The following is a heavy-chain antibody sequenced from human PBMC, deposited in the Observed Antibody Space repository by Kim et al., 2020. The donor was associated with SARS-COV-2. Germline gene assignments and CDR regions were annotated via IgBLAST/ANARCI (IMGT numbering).Heavy chain of an antibody. CDR1: GYTLTELS. J-gene: IGHJ5*02. D-gene: IGHD5-12*01. V-gene: IGHV1-24*01. Sequence: ASVKVSCKVSGYTLTELSMHWVRQAPGKGLEWMGGFDPEDGETIYAQKFQGRVTMTEDTSTDTAYMELSSLRSEDTAVYYCSTSKGLALRPYTLTPNNWFDPWGHGTLVTVSS. CDR2: FDPEDGET. CDR3: STSKGLALRPYTLTPNNWFDP.